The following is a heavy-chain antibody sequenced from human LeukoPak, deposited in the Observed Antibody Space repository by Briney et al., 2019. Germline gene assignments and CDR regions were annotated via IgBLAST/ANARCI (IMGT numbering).Heavy chain of an antibody. V-gene: IGHV3-66*01. D-gene: IGHD3-22*01. CDR3: ARSQKESYYYDSSGPYGMDV. CDR1: GFTFSSYA. J-gene: IGHJ6*02. Sequence: PGGSLRLSCAASGFTFSSYAMSWVRQAPGKGLEWVSVIYSGGSTYYADSVKGRFTISRDNSKNTLYLQMNSLRAEDTAVYYCARSQKESYYYDSSGPYGMDVWGQGTTVTVSS. CDR2: IYSGGST.